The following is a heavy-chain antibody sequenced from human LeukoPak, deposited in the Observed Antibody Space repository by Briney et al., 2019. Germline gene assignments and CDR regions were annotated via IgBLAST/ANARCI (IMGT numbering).Heavy chain of an antibody. CDR3: ARDLDYGGRSNFDH. Sequence: QPGGSLRLSCAASGFTLSNYWMHWVRQAPGKGLVWVSHIKSDGSSTNYADSVKGRFTISRDNAKNTLYLQMNSLRAEDTAVYYCARDLDYGGRSNFDHWGQGTLVTVSS. CDR2: IKSDGSST. D-gene: IGHD4-23*01. V-gene: IGHV3-74*01. CDR1: GFTLSNYW. J-gene: IGHJ4*02.